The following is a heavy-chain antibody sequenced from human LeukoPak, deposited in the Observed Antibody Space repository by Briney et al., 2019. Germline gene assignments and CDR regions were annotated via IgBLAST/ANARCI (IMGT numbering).Heavy chain of an antibody. Sequence: GASVRVSCNASGYTCTGYYMHWVRQAPGHRLETKRWINPNSRGTNYAQKFQGRVNMTRDTSISTAYVEQSRLRSDDTAVYYCATGLGGSPDYRGPGTLVTVSS. CDR2: INPNSRGT. CDR3: ATGLGGSPDY. D-gene: IGHD5-12*01. J-gene: IGHJ4*02. V-gene: IGHV1-2*02. CDR1: GYTCTGYY.